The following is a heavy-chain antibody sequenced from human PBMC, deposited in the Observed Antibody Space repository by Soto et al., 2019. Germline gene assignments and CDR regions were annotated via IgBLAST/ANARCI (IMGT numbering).Heavy chain of an antibody. Sequence: QVHLVQSGAEVKKPGSSVNVSCKASGGTFSNYAITWVRQAPGQGLEWVGRIIPIFGTTNVAQKFQGRVTITADESTTTAYMELSGLRSDDTAVYYCAKDGGADGYFRNWLDPWGQGTLVTVSS. D-gene: IGHD5-12*01. J-gene: IGHJ5*02. CDR2: IIPIFGTT. CDR3: AKDGGADGYFRNWLDP. V-gene: IGHV1-69*15. CDR1: GGTFSNYA.